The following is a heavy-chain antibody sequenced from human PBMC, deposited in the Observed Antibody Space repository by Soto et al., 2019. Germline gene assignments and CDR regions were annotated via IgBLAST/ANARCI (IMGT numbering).Heavy chain of an antibody. CDR2: IYYSGST. Sequence: VFYGKIRSFCCSRIMKKQGRGLEWIGYIYYSGSTNYNPSLKSRVTISVDTSKNQFSLKLSSVTAADTAVYYCARMVYDYVWGRKRYGHYFDFWGQRPL. CDR1: YGKIRSFC. V-gene: IGHV4-59*01. CDR3: ARMVYDYVWGRKRYGHYFDF. D-gene: IGHD3-16*02. J-gene: IGHJ4*02.